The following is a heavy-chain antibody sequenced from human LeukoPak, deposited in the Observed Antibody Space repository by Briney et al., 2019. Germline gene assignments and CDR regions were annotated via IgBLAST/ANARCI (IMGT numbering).Heavy chain of an antibody. D-gene: IGHD2-8*01. J-gene: IGHJ4*02. CDR2: ISSSGST. V-gene: IGHV4-61*02. Sequence: PSQTLSLTCTVSGDSISSGDYYWSWIRQPAGKGLEWIGRISSSGSTNYNPSLKSRVTISVDTSKNQFSLKLSSVTAADTAVYYCARANCTNGVCDLYFDYWGQGTLVTVSS. CDR3: ARANCTNGVCDLYFDY. CDR1: GDSISSGDYY.